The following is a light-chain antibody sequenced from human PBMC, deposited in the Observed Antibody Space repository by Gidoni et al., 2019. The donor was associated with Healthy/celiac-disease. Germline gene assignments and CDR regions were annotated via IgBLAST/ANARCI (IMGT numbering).Light chain of an antibody. CDR3: QQRSNWLT. CDR1: QSVSSY. Sequence: EIVLTQSPAPLSLSPGERATLHCRASQSVSSYLAWYQQKPGQAPRLLIYDASNRATGIPARFSGSGSGTDFTRTISSLEPEDFAVYSCQQRSNWLTFGGGTKVEIK. CDR2: DAS. J-gene: IGKJ4*01. V-gene: IGKV3-11*01.